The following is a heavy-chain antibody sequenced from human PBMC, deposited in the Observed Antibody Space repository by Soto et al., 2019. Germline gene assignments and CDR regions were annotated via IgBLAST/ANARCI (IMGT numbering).Heavy chain of an antibody. V-gene: IGHV1-24*01. Sequence: VASVKVSCKVSGYTLTELSMHWVRQAPGKGLEWMGGFDPEDGETIYAQKFQGRVTMTEDTSTDTAYMELSSLRSEDTAVYYCATDSPATAYYYYYGMDVWGQGTTVTVSS. CDR1: GYTLTELS. J-gene: IGHJ6*02. CDR2: FDPEDGET. CDR3: ATDSPATAYYYYYGMDV.